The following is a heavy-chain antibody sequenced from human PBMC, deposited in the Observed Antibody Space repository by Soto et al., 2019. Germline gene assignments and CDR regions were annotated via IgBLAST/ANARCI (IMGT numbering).Heavy chain of an antibody. J-gene: IGHJ4*02. CDR1: GYTFTSYA. CDR2: INAGNGNT. Sequence: QVQLVQSGAEVKKPGASVKVSCKASGYTFTSYAMHWVRPAPGQRLEWMGWINAGNGNTKYSQKFQGRVTITRDTSASTAYMELSSLRSEDTAVYYCSRDPLLYYFDYWGQGTLVTVSS. CDR3: SRDPLLYYFDY. V-gene: IGHV1-3*01.